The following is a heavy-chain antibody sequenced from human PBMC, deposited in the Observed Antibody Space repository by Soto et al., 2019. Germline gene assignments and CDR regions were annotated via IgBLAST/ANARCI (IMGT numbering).Heavy chain of an antibody. CDR2: IYYSGST. Sequence: PSETLSLTCTVSGGSISSGDYYWSWIRQPPGKGLEWIGYIYYSGSTYYNPSLKSRVTISVDTSKNQFSLKLSSVTAADTAVYYCARGAQYGEYAQYLDFRGQGTLVTGSS. J-gene: IGHJ4*02. CDR1: GGSISSGDYY. V-gene: IGHV4-30-4*01. CDR3: ARGAQYGEYAQYLDF. D-gene: IGHD4-17*01.